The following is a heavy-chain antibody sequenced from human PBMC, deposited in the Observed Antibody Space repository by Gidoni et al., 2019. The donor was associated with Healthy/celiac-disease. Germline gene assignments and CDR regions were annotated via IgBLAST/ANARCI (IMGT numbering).Heavy chain of an antibody. Sequence: QVQLEQSGPGRVRQSQTVKLTCAISGDSVASNSAAWNWIRQAPSRGLEWLGRTYCRFKWYNDYAVSVKSRITINPDTSKNQFSLQLNSVTPEDTAVYYCARGRAAGIRWLDPWGQGTLVTVSS. CDR2: TYCRFKWYN. D-gene: IGHD6-13*01. CDR3: ARGRAAGIRWLDP. J-gene: IGHJ5*02. V-gene: IGHV6-1*01. CDR1: GDSVASNSAA.